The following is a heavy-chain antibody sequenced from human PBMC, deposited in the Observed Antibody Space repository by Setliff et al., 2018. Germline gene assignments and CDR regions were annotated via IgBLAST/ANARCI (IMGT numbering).Heavy chain of an antibody. J-gene: IGHJ3*02. CDR3: ARALGYCSRTSCYADAFDI. CDR1: GGSISDNNW. Sequence: PSETLSLTCAVSGGSISDNNWWSWVRQPPGKGLEWIGEIYHSGSTYYNPSLKSRVTISVDTSKNQFSLKLNYVTAADTAVYYCARALGYCSRTSCYADAFDIWGQGTMVTVSS. V-gene: IGHV4-4*02. D-gene: IGHD2-2*01. CDR2: IYHSGST.